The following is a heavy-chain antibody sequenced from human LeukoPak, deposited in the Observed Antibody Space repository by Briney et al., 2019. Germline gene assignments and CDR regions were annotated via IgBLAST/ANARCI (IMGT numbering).Heavy chain of an antibody. CDR3: ARLWIVATWFDA. CDR1: NGSMTSDSYY. CDR2: IFYSGKT. D-gene: IGHD2-2*03. V-gene: IGHV4-39*02. J-gene: IGHJ5*02. Sequence: PSETLSLTCTVSNGSMTSDSYYWAWVRQPPGKGLEWIGTIFYSGKTYYPASLKSRVTVSLDTSKKNFSLRLSSVTAADTAVYYCARLWIVATWFDAWGQGALVTVSS.